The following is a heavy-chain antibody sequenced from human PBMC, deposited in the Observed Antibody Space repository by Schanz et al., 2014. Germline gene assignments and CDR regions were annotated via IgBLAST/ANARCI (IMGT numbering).Heavy chain of an antibody. V-gene: IGHV3-30*19. CDR2: ISYDGRNK. J-gene: IGHJ5*02. D-gene: IGHD2-21*01. CDR1: GFTFSSYG. Sequence: QVQMVESGGGVVQPGRSLRLSCVASGFTFSSYGMHWVRQAPGKGLEWVAVISYDGRNKYYADSVKGRFTISRDNSKNTLYLQMNSLRAEDTAVYYCARDLEGYDGGGGGFDPWGQGTLVTVSS. CDR3: ARDLEGYDGGGGGFDP.